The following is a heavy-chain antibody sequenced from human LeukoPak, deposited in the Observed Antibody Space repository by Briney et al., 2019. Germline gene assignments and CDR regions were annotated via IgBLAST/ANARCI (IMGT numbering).Heavy chain of an antibody. CDR3: ARGRGLSPFDY. Sequence: GGSLRLSCAASGFTFSRHGMHWVRQAPGKGLEWVAVIWSDGSNEDYADSVKGRFTISRDNSKNTLYLEMNSLRAEDTAVYYCARGRGLSPFDYWGQGTMVTVSS. D-gene: IGHD3-16*02. CDR2: IWSDGSNE. V-gene: IGHV3-33*01. CDR1: GFTFSRHG. J-gene: IGHJ4*02.